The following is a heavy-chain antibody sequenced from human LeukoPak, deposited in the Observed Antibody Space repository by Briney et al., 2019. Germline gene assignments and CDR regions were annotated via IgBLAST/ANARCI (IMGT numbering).Heavy chain of an antibody. J-gene: IGHJ4*02. Sequence: SETLSLTCTVSGGPISSYYWSWIRQPPGKGLEWIGYIYYSGSTNCNPSLKSRVTISVDTSKNQFSLKLSSVTAADTAVYYCARVRYYDSSGYSETYYFDYWGQGTLVTVSS. V-gene: IGHV4-59*01. CDR3: ARVRYYDSSGYSETYYFDY. CDR2: IYYSGST. D-gene: IGHD3-22*01. CDR1: GGPISSYY.